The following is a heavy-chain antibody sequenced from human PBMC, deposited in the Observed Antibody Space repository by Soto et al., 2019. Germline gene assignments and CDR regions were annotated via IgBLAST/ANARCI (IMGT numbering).Heavy chain of an antibody. Sequence: QVHLVESGGGVVQPGRSLKLSCAASGFNFSSYGMHWVRQAPGKGLEWVAVIWYDGSNIYYPDSVKGRFTISRDNSKNTLYLQMNTLRVEDTAVYYCARDVAARRFTEYLQHWGQGTLVTVSS. V-gene: IGHV3-33*01. CDR3: ARDVAARRFTEYLQH. D-gene: IGHD6-6*01. CDR2: IWYDGSNI. J-gene: IGHJ1*01. CDR1: GFNFSSYG.